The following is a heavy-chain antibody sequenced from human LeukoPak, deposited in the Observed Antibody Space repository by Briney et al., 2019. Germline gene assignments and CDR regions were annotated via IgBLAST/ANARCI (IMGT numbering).Heavy chain of an antibody. D-gene: IGHD3-16*01. Sequence: GGSLRLSCAASGFTFSTYAMSWVRQAPGKGLEWVSTISGSGANTYYADAVRGRFTISRDNSKNTLYLHMNSLRAEDTAVYYCAKERAAYTNPYYFDYWGQGTLVTVSS. CDR1: GFTFSTYA. J-gene: IGHJ4*02. CDR3: AKERAAYTNPYYFDY. CDR2: ISGSGANT. V-gene: IGHV3-23*01.